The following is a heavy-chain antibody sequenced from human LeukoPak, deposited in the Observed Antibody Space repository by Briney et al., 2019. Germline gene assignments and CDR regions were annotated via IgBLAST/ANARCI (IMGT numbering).Heavy chain of an antibody. CDR1: GYTLTELS. V-gene: IGHV1-24*01. J-gene: IGHJ4*02. CDR2: FDPEDGKT. D-gene: IGHD6-13*01. Sequence: ASVKVSCKVSGYTLTELSMHWVRQAPGKGLEWMGGFDPEDGKTIYAQKFQGRVTMTEDTSTDTAFMELSSLRSEDTAVYYYATVGSTNWYPFRDYWGQGALVTVSS. CDR3: ATVGSTNWYPFRDY.